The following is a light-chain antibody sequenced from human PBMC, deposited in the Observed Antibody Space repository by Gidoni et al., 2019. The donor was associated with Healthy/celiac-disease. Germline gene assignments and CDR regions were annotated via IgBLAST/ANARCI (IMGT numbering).Light chain of an antibody. CDR1: QSVSSSY. Sequence: EIVLTQSPGTLSLSPGERATLSCRASQSVSSSYLAWYQQKPGQAPRLLIHGASSRATGIPDRFSGSGSGTDFTLTISRLEPEDFAVYYCQQYGSPALTFGGGTKVEIK. V-gene: IGKV3-20*01. CDR2: GAS. CDR3: QQYGSPALT. J-gene: IGKJ4*01.